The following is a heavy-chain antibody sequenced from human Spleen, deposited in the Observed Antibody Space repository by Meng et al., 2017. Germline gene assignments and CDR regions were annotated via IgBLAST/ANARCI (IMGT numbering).Heavy chain of an antibody. CDR2: INHSGST. CDR3: ARGPTTMAHDFDY. J-gene: IGHJ4*02. V-gene: IGHV4-34*01. CDR1: GGSFSCYY. D-gene: IGHD4-11*01. Sequence: QVQLQQWGAGLLKPSETLSLTGAVYGGSFSCYYWSWIRQPPGKGLEWIGEINHSGSTNYNPSLESRATISVDTSQNNLSLKLSSVTAADSAVYYCARGPTTMAHDFDYWGQGTLVTVSS.